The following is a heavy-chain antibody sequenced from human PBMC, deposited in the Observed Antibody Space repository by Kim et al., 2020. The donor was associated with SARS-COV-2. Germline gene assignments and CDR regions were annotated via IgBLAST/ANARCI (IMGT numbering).Heavy chain of an antibody. J-gene: IGHJ6*02. D-gene: IGHD6-13*01. CDR2: IIPIFGTA. CDR1: GGTFSSYA. CDR3: ASEGYSSSWYGSYYYYYGMDV. V-gene: IGHV1-69*13. Sequence: SVKVSCKASGGTFSSYAISWVRQAPGQGLEWMGGIIPIFGTANYAQKFQGRVTITADESTSTAYMELSSLRSEDTAVYYCASEGYSSSWYGSYYYYYGMDVWGQGTTVTVSS.